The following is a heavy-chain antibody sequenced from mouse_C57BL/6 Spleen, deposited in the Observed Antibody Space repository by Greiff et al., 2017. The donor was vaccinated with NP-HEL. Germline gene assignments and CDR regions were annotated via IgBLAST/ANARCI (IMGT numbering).Heavy chain of an antibody. J-gene: IGHJ2*01. CDR2: ISSGGSYT. CDR1: GFTFSSYG. D-gene: IGHD3-2*01. CDR3: ARPSDSPYFDY. Sequence: EVQLVESGGDLVKPGGSLKLSCAASGFTFSSYGMSWVRQTPDKRLEWVATISSGGSYTYYPDSVKGRFTISRDNAKNTLYLQMSSLKSEDTAMYYCARPSDSPYFDYWGQGTTLTVSS. V-gene: IGHV5-6*01.